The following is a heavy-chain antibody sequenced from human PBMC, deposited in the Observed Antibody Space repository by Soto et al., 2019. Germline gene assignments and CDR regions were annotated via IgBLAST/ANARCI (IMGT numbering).Heavy chain of an antibody. D-gene: IGHD6-6*01. CDR1: GGTFSSYA. J-gene: IGHJ6*02. V-gene: IGHV1-69*01. CDR3: ARVGDSSSSSYYYYGMDV. CDR2: IIPIFGTA. Sequence: QVQLVQSGAEVKKPGSSVKVSCKASGGTFSSYAISWVRQAPGQGLEWMGGIIPIFGTANYAQKFQGRVTITADEYTSTADMELSSLRSEDTAVYYCARVGDSSSSSYYYYGMDVWGQGTTVTVSS.